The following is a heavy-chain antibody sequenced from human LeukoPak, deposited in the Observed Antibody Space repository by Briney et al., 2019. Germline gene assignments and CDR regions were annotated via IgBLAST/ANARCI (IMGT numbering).Heavy chain of an antibody. J-gene: IGHJ6*04. Sequence: SETLSLTCTVSGGSVSSGSYYWSWIRQPPGKGLEWIGYIYYSGSTNYNPSLKSRVTISVDTSKNQFSLKLSSVTAADTAVYYCARDGSHQPLLWFGDYYYYGMDVWGKGTTVTVSS. CDR1: GGSVSSGSYY. V-gene: IGHV4-61*01. CDR2: IYYSGST. D-gene: IGHD3-10*01. CDR3: ARDGSHQPLLWFGDYYYYGMDV.